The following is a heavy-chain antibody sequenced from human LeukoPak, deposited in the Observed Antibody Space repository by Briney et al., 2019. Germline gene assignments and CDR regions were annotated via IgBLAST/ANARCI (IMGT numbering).Heavy chain of an antibody. CDR2: ISYDGSNK. D-gene: IGHD6-19*01. V-gene: IGHV3-30-3*01. CDR1: GFTFSSYA. Sequence: SGGSLRLSCAASGFTFSSYAMHWVRQAPGKGLEWVAVISYDGSNKYYADSVKGRFTISRDNSKNTLYLQMNSLRAEDTAVYYCARDTVAVAAPRYYFDYWGQGTLVTVSS. J-gene: IGHJ4*02. CDR3: ARDTVAVAAPRYYFDY.